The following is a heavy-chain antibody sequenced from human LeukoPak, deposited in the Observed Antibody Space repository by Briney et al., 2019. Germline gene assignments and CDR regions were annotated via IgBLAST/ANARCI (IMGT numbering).Heavy chain of an antibody. CDR1: GFTFGDYA. CDR2: IRRKGCGGTS. D-gene: IGHD6-13*01. Sequence: GGSLRLSCTASGFTFGDYAMSWVRQAPGKGLEWVGFIRRKGCGGTSEYAASGKGRFHIPSDESNIQDYLQMNSLKPEDTAVYYCTRGGAYSSSWYVFDYWGQGTLVTVSS. V-gene: IGHV3-49*04. CDR3: TRGGAYSSSWYVFDY. J-gene: IGHJ4*02.